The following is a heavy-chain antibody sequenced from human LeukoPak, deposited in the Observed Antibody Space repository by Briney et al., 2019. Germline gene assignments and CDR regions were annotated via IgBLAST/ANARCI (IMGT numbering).Heavy chain of an antibody. V-gene: IGHV3-23*01. Sequence: GGSLRLSCAASGFTFSSYSMNWVRQAPGKGLEWVSHITASGTAMFYADSVKGRFTISRDNSKNTLYLQMNSLRAEDTAVYYCAKDYSSSSLYYFDYWGQGTLVTVSS. CDR3: AKDYSSSSLYYFDY. CDR2: ITASGTAM. CDR1: GFTFSSYS. J-gene: IGHJ4*02. D-gene: IGHD6-6*01.